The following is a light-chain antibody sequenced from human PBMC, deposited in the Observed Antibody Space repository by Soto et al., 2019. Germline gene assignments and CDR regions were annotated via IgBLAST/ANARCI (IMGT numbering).Light chain of an antibody. CDR3: QQRNNWPTLT. CDR2: DSS. J-gene: IGKJ5*01. CDR1: PNVDKF. V-gene: IGKV3-11*01. Sequence: EIELTQSPATLSLSPGETATLSCRASPNVDKFLAWYQQRPCHPPRLLIFDSSNRATGVPVRFSGSGSGTVFTLTIGSLEPADSAVYYCQQRNNWPTLTFGQGTRLEIK.